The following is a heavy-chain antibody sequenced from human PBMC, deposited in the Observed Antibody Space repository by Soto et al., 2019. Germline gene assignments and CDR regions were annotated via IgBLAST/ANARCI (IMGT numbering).Heavy chain of an antibody. D-gene: IGHD5-12*01. CDR1: GGTFSSYA. J-gene: IGHJ5*02. Sequence: VASVKVSCKASGGTFSSYAISWVRQAPGQGLEWMGGIIPIFGTANYAQKFQGRVTITADESTSTAYMELSSLRSEDTAVYYCATDQPLEGGYDYSLQYNWFDPWGQGTLVTVSS. V-gene: IGHV1-69*13. CDR3: ATDQPLEGGYDYSLQYNWFDP. CDR2: IIPIFGTA.